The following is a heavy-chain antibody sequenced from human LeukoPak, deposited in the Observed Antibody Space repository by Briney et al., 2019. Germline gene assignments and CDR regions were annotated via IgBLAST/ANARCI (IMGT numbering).Heavy chain of an antibody. V-gene: IGHV3-9*01. CDR2: LSWNSYTI. J-gene: IGHJ3*01. Sequence: GGSLTLSCAASGLNFHDYAIHWVRQTPGKGLEWVSGLSWNSYTIVYADSVRGRFTISRDNAKNTLYLQMNSLRVEDTAIYYCAKAVGASSLIVDALHVWGQGTMVTVS. CDR1: GLNFHDYA. D-gene: IGHD1-26*01. CDR3: AKAVGASSLIVDALHV.